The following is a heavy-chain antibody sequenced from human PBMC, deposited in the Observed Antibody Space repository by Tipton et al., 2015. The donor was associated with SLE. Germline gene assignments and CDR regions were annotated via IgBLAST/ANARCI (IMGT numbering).Heavy chain of an antibody. V-gene: IGHV5-51*03. CDR2: IYPVDSNT. D-gene: IGHD3-16*01. J-gene: IGHJ6*04. CDR1: GYSFRNYW. Sequence: QLVQSGAELRKPGQSLRISCKGSGYSFRNYWVSWVRQTPGKGLEWLGMIYPVDSNTLYSPSFEGQVTISADKSINTAYLHLTNLRSSDSAVYLCTKLGGGTAWGRGVYYYYMDVWGKGTAVIVSS. CDR3: TKLGGGTAWGRGVYYYYMDV.